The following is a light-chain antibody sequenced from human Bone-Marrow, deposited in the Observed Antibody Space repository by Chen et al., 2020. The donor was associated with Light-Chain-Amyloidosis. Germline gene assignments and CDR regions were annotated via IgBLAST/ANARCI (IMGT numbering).Light chain of an antibody. CDR1: NIGSTS. CDR3: QVWDRSSDRPV. Sequence: SYVLTPPSSVSVAPGQTATIACGGNNIGSTSVHWYQQTPGQAPLLVVYDDSDRPSGIPERLSGSNSGNTATLTISRVEAGDEADCYCQVWDRSSDRPVFGGGTKLTVL. J-gene: IGLJ3*02. CDR2: DDS. V-gene: IGLV3-21*02.